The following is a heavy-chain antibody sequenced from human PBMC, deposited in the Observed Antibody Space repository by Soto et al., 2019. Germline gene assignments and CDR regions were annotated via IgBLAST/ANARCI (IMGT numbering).Heavy chain of an antibody. V-gene: IGHV5-51*01. CDR2: IYPGDSDT. CDR1: GDSFTSYW. CDR3: ARLHGYCSSTSCFYFDY. D-gene: IGHD2-2*03. Sequence: GEPLKICCKGAGDSFTSYWIGGVGQMPGKGLEWMGIIYPGDSDTRYSPSFQGQVTISADKSISTAYLQWSSLKASDTAMYYCARLHGYCSSTSCFYFDYWGQGTLVTVSS. J-gene: IGHJ4*02.